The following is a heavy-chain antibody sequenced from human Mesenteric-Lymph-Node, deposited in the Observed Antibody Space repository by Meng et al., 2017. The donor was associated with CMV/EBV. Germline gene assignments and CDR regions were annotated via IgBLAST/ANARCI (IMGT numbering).Heavy chain of an antibody. CDR2: ISSSSSYI. CDR1: GFTFSTYS. Sequence: GESLKISCAASGFTFSTYSMNWVRQAPGKGLEWVSPISSSSSYIYYADSVKGRFTISRDNSKNTLYLQMNSLRAEDTAVYYCATNTAYCGGDCYSMGNYFDYWGQGTLVTVSS. CDR3: ATNTAYCGGDCYSMGNYFDY. J-gene: IGHJ4*02. V-gene: IGHV3-21*04. D-gene: IGHD2-21*01.